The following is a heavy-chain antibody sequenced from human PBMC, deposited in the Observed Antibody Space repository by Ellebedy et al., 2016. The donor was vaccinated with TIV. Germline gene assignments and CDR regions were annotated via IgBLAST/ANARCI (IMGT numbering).Heavy chain of an antibody. Sequence: ASVKVSCKASGGTFSSYAISWVRQAPGQGLEWMGRIIPILGIANYAQKFQGRVTITADKSTSTAYMELSSLRSEDTAVYYCARGGYNYASGDFDYWGQGTLVTVSS. CDR3: ARGGYNYASGDFDY. D-gene: IGHD3-10*01. CDR1: GGTFSSYA. CDR2: IIPILGIA. V-gene: IGHV1-69*04. J-gene: IGHJ4*02.